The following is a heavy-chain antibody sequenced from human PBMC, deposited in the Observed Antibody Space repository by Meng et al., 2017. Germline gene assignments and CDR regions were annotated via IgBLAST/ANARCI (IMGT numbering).Heavy chain of an antibody. CDR2: ITKDGSRK. J-gene: IGHJ4*02. Sequence: QVQVVESGGDVVPPGRSLTLSCAASGFIFSNYEMHWVRQAPGKGLEWVACITKDGSRKYYLGSVRGRFTISRDNSKNTLYSEMNSLRSEDTALYYCARDFDYWGQGTLVTVSS. V-gene: IGHV3-30*16. CDR1: GFIFSNYE. CDR3: ARDFDY.